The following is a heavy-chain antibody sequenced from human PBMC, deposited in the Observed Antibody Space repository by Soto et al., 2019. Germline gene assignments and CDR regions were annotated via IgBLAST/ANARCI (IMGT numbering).Heavy chain of an antibody. J-gene: IGHJ3*02. CDR2: ISWDSRSV. V-gene: IGHV3-9*01. D-gene: IGHD6-6*01. Sequence: PGGSLRLSCAVSGFTFEDYAMHWVRQAPGKGLEWVSGISWDSRSVAYADSVKGRFTISRDNAENSLHLQMNSLRAEDTAVYYCAKDSIRRSFSRSSTRARDAFDIWGQGTRGTVS. CDR3: AKDSIRRSFSRSSTRARDAFDI. CDR1: GFTFEDYA.